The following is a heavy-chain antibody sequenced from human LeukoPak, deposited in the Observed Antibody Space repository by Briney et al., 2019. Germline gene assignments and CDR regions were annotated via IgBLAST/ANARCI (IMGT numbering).Heavy chain of an antibody. CDR2: ISYDGSNK. V-gene: IGHV3-30-3*01. J-gene: IGHJ3*02. D-gene: IGHD3-10*01. CDR1: GFSFSRYA. Sequence: GGSLRLSCVDSGFSFSRYAMHWVRQAPGKGLEWVAVISYDGSNKYYADSVKGRFTISRDNSKSTLYLQMSTLRGEDTAVYYCARESPIEGIASGQDAFDIWGQGTMVTVSS. CDR3: ARESPIEGIASGQDAFDI.